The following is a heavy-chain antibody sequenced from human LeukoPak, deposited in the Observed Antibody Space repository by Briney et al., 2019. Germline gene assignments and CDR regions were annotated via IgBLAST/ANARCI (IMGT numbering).Heavy chain of an antibody. CDR3: AKDRRRGTYYYDSSGLFDY. V-gene: IGHV3-7*01. CDR2: IKQDGSEK. D-gene: IGHD3-22*01. Sequence: QAGGSLRLSCAASGFTFSSYWMSWVRQAPGKGLEWVANIKQDGSEKYYVDSVKGRFTISRDNAKNSLYLQMNSLRAEDTAVYYCAKDRRRGTYYYDSSGLFDYWGQGTLVTVSS. CDR1: GFTFSSYW. J-gene: IGHJ4*02.